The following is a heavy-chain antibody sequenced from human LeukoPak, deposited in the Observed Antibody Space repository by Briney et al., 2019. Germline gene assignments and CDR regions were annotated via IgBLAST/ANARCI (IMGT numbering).Heavy chain of an antibody. Sequence: PSETLSLTCTVSGGSISSYYWSWIRQPAGKGLEWIGRIYTSGSTNYNPSLKSRVTMSVDTSKNQFSLKLSSVTAADTAVYYCARVGYYDILTGWVYGMDVWGQGTTVTVSS. V-gene: IGHV4-4*07. CDR3: ARVGYYDILTGWVYGMDV. CDR2: IYTSGST. CDR1: GGSISSYY. J-gene: IGHJ6*02. D-gene: IGHD3-9*01.